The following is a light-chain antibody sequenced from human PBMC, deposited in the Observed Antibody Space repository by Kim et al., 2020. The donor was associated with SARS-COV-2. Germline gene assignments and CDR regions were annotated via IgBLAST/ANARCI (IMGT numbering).Light chain of an antibody. Sequence: ALGQTVRITCQGDSLRNYPANWYQQKPGQAPLLVIYVKNYLRSGVVPRLFASSSGSTAAFSITAAAQEEDAAAYCYCPQASNGPWVFGGGTQLTVL. J-gene: IGLJ3*02. V-gene: IGLV3-19*01. CDR3: CPQASNGPWV. CDR2: VKN. CDR1: SLRNYP.